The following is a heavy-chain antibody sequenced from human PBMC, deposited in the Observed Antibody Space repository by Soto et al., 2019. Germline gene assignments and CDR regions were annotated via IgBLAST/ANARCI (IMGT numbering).Heavy chain of an antibody. CDR1: GGTFSSYT. D-gene: IGHD5-12*01. CDR3: ARGKWLRFGIDY. J-gene: IGHJ4*02. CDR2: IIPILGIA. Sequence: SVKVSCKASGGTFSSYTISWVRQAPGQGLEWMGRIIPILGIANYAQKFQGRVTITADKSTSTAYMELSSLRSEDTAVYYCARGKWLRFGIDYWGQGTLVTVPS. V-gene: IGHV1-69*02.